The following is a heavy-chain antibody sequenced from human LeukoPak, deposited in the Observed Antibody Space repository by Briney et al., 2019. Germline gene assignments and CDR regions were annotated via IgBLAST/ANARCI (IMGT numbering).Heavy chain of an antibody. CDR2: TYYRSKWYN. D-gene: IGHD4-23*01. CDR3: ARASQAPDYGGFDY. V-gene: IGHV6-1*01. CDR1: GDSVSSNSAA. J-gene: IGHJ4*02. Sequence: SQTLSLTCAISGDSVSSNSAAWNWIRQSPSRGLEWLGRTYYRSKWYNDYAVSVKSRITINPDTSENQFSLQLNSVTPEDTAVYYCARASQAPDYGGFDYWGQGTLVTVSS.